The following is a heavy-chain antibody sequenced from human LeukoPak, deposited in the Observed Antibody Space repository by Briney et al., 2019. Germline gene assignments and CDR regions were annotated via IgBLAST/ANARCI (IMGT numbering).Heavy chain of an antibody. V-gene: IGHV3-48*04. CDR1: GFAFGSES. CDR3: AREGVGYGYYGYMDV. Sequence: PGGSLRLSCATSGFAFGSESMNWVRQAPGKGLEWISYTSGSSVTIYYADSVEGRFTISKDNAENTLYLQMNSLRVEDTAVYYCAREGVGYGYYGYMDVWGKGTTVTVSS. D-gene: IGHD3-3*01. J-gene: IGHJ6*03. CDR2: TSGSSVTI.